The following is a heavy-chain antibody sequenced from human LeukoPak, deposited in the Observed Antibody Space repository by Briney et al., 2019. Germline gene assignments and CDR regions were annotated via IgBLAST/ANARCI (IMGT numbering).Heavy chain of an antibody. Sequence: GGSLRLSCAASGFSFTSYGMHWVRQAPGKGLEWVGVISDDGRNKKYADSVKGRFTISRDNSKDTLYLQMNSLRDEDTAVYYCAKRPSDYGDYVTYFDYWGQGTLVTVSS. J-gene: IGHJ4*02. CDR2: ISDDGRNK. D-gene: IGHD4-17*01. V-gene: IGHV3-30*18. CDR1: GFSFTSYG. CDR3: AKRPSDYGDYVTYFDY.